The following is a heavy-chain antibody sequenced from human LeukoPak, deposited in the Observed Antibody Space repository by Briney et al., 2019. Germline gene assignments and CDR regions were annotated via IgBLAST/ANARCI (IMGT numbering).Heavy chain of an antibody. CDR1: GFTFSSYG. CDR3: ARDHILAGIRWFDP. CDR2: IRYDGSNK. V-gene: IGHV3-30*02. J-gene: IGHJ5*02. Sequence: PGGSLRLSCAASGFTFSSYGMHWVRQAPGKGLELVAFIRYDGSNKYYADSVKGRFTISRDNSKNTLYLQINSLRAEDTAVYYCARDHILAGIRWFDPWGQGTLVTVSS. D-gene: IGHD5-12*01.